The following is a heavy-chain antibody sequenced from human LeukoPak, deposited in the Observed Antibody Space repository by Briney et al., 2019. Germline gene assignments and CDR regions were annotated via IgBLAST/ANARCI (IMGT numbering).Heavy chain of an antibody. J-gene: IGHJ6*04. CDR3: ARDGERDIVVVPAAMGRGYYYGMDV. CDR2: ISSSSSCI. D-gene: IGHD2-2*01. V-gene: IGHV3-21*01. Sequence: PGGSLRLSCAASGFTFSSYSMNWVRQAPGKGPEWVSSISSSSSCIYYADSVKGRFTISRDNAKNSLYLQMNSLRAEDTAVYYCARDGERDIVVVPAAMGRGYYYGMDVWGKGTTVTVSS. CDR1: GFTFSSYS.